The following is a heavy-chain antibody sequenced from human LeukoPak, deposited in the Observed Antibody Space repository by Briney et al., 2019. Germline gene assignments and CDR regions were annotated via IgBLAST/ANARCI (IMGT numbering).Heavy chain of an antibody. Sequence: GRSLRLSCAASGFTFSSYAMHWVRQAPGKGLEWVAVISYDGSNKYYADSAKGRFTISRDNSKNTLYLQMNSLRAEDTAVYYCAKGGVIVYVGNYWGQGTLVTVSS. D-gene: IGHD3-16*02. J-gene: IGHJ4*02. CDR3: AKGGVIVYVGNY. CDR1: GFTFSSYA. CDR2: ISYDGSNK. V-gene: IGHV3-30-3*01.